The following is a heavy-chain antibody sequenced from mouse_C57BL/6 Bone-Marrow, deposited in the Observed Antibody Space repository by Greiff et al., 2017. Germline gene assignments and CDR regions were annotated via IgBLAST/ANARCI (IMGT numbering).Heavy chain of an antibody. D-gene: IGHD1-1*01. V-gene: IGHV1-81*01. J-gene: IGHJ1*03. CDR1: GYTFTSYG. CDR3: ARDYYGRGGSYFDV. CDR2: IYPRSGNT. Sequence: VKLQQSGAELARPGASVKLSCKASGYTFTSYGISWVKQRTGQGLEWIGEIYPRSGNTYYNEKFKGKATLTADKSFSTAYMELRSLTSEDSAVYFCARDYYGRGGSYFDVWGTGTTVTVSS.